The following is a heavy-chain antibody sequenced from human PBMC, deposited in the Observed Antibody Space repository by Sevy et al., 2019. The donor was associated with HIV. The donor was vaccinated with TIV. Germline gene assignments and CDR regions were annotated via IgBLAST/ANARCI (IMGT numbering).Heavy chain of an antibody. Sequence: GGSLRLSCAASGFTFSSYAMSWVRQAPGKGLEWVSAISGSGGSTYYAYSVKGRFTISRDNSKNTLYLQMNSLRAEDTAVYYCAKGKQGSSGWEGGDYWGQGTLVTVSS. CDR2: ISGSGGST. CDR1: GFTFSSYA. CDR3: AKGKQGSSGWEGGDY. D-gene: IGHD6-19*01. J-gene: IGHJ4*02. V-gene: IGHV3-23*01.